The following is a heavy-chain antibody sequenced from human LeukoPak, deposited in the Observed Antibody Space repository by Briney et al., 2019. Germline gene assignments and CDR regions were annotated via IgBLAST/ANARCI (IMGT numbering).Heavy chain of an antibody. CDR2: IYTSGST. CDR1: GGSISSYY. V-gene: IGHV4-4*07. Sequence: SETLSLTCTVSGGSISSYYWGWIRQPAGKGLEWIGRIYTSGSTNYNPSLKSRVTMSVDTSKNQFSLKLSSVTAADTAVYYCARDSGIAAAGTFPLAYWGQGTLVTVSS. J-gene: IGHJ4*02. CDR3: ARDSGIAAAGTFPLAY. D-gene: IGHD6-13*01.